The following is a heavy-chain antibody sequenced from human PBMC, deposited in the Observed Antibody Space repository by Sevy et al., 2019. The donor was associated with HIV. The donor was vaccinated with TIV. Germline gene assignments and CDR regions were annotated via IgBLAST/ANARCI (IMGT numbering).Heavy chain of an antibody. V-gene: IGHV3-15*01. CDR3: TTEGAD. CDR1: GFSFSDAW. CDR2: VRSKGDGGTA. J-gene: IGHJ1*01. Sequence: GGSLRLSCAASGFSFSDAWLSWVRQVPGKGLEWVGRVRSKGDGGTAEYAAPVKGRFTIARDDSKNTMDVQMNNLKNEDTGIYYCTTEGADWGQGTLVTVSS.